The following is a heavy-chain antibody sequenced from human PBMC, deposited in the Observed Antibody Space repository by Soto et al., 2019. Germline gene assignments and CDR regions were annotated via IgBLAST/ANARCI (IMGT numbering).Heavy chain of an antibody. CDR3: ARVVLSHPDY. CDR2: IYYSGST. D-gene: IGHD3-3*01. Sequence: SETLSLTCTVSGGSISSGDYYWSWIRQPPGKGLEWIGCIYYSGSTYYNPSLKSRVTISVDTSKNQFSLKLSSVTAADTAVYYCARVVLSHPDYWGQGTLVTVSS. V-gene: IGHV4-30-4*01. CDR1: GGSISSGDYY. J-gene: IGHJ4*02.